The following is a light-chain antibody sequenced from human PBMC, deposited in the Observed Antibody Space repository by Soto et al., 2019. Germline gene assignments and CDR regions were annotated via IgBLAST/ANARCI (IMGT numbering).Light chain of an antibody. J-gene: IGKJ5*01. Sequence: EIVMTQSPATLSVSPGERATLSCRASQSVSSNLAWYQQKPGQAPRLLIYGASTRATGIPARFSDSGSGTEFTLTISSLQSEDFAVYYCQQYNMWPPITFGQGTRLEIK. V-gene: IGKV3D-15*01. CDR2: GAS. CDR3: QQYNMWPPIT. CDR1: QSVSSN.